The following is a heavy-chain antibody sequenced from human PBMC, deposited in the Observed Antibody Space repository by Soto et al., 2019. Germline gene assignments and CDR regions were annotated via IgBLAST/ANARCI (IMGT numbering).Heavy chain of an antibody. CDR1: GYTLRELS. J-gene: IGHJ4*02. Sequence: ASVKVSCRVSGYTLRELSLQWVRQAPGKGLEWLAGSDPEKDETLYAQTFKGSITVTEATSAVTAFVELSGLTFDGSAVYHCAPGDQPSAEVSGISFSFCGQGTRVTV. V-gene: IGHV1-24*01. CDR3: APGDQPSAEVSGISFSF. D-gene: IGHD3-16*01. CDR2: SDPEKDET.